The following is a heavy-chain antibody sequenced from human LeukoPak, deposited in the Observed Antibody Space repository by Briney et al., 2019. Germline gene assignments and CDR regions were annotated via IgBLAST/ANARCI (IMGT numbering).Heavy chain of an antibody. Sequence: PGASLRLSCGASGFSFSSYAMSWVRQAPGKGPEWVSAISATGDSTYYADSVKGRLTISRDNSKSTLDLQMNSLRAEDTAVYYCAKGWPIAGDIKDWFDSWGQGTLVTVSS. D-gene: IGHD6-13*01. V-gene: IGHV3-23*01. CDR2: ISATGDST. CDR3: AKGWPIAGDIKDWFDS. J-gene: IGHJ5*01. CDR1: GFSFSSYA.